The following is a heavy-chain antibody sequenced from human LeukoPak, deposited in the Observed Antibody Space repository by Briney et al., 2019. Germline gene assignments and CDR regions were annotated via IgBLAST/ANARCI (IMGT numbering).Heavy chain of an antibody. D-gene: IGHD4-17*01. V-gene: IGHV3-53*01. Sequence: GGSLSLSCAASGFTVSSNYMSWVRQAPGKGLEWVSVIYSGGSTYYADSVKGRFTISRDNSKNTLYLQMNSLRAEDTAVYYCARGEDYGDYFDYWGQGTLVTVSS. J-gene: IGHJ4*02. CDR2: IYSGGST. CDR3: ARGEDYGDYFDY. CDR1: GFTVSSNY.